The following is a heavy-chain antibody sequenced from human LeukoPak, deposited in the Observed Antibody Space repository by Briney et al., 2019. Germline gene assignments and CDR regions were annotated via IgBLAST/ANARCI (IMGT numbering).Heavy chain of an antibody. D-gene: IGHD2-21*02. CDR2: INPSGGSA. J-gene: IGHJ4*02. CDR3: ARDRGDRDYSDY. V-gene: IGHV1-46*01. CDR1: GYTFTSYY. Sequence: ASVKVSCKASGYTFTSYYMHWVRQAPGQGLEWMGIINPSGGSASYAQKFQGRVTMTRDMSTSTVYMELSSLRSEDTAVYYCARDRGDRDYSDYWGQGTLVTVSS.